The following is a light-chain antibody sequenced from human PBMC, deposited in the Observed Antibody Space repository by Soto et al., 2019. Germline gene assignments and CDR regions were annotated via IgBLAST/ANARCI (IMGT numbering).Light chain of an antibody. J-gene: IGKJ5*01. Sequence: EIVLTQSPATLSLSPGERATLSCRASQCVSSYLAWYQQKPGQAPRLLIYDASNRATGIPARFSGSGSGTDFTLTISSLEPEDIAVYYCQQRKSWPLTFGQGTRLEIK. V-gene: IGKV3-11*01. CDR1: QCVSSY. CDR3: QQRKSWPLT. CDR2: DAS.